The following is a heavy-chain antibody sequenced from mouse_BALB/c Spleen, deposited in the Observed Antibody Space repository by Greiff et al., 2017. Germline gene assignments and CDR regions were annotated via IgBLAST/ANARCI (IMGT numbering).Heavy chain of an antibody. CDR1: GYSITSDYA. D-gene: IGHD3-2*02. V-gene: IGHV3-2*02. CDR3: AREATYWYFDV. CDR2: ISYSGST. Sequence: VQLKQSGPGLVKPSQSLSLTCTVTGYSITSDYAWNWIRQFPGNKLEWMGYISYSGSTSYNPSLKSRISITRDTSKNQFFLQLNSVTTEDTATYYCAREATYWYFDVWGAGTTVTVSS. J-gene: IGHJ1*01.